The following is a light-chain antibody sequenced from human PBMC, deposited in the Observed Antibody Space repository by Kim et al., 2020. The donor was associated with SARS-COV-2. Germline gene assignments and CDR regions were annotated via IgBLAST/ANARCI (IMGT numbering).Light chain of an antibody. Sequence: GDRVTITCRASQGISTWLAWYQQKPGKAPKLLIYDASSLESGVPSRFSGSGSGTEFTLTISSLQPDDFATYYCQQYHSSSPTFGQGTKV. CDR1: QGISTW. J-gene: IGKJ1*01. CDR2: DAS. CDR3: QQYHSSSPT. V-gene: IGKV1-5*01.